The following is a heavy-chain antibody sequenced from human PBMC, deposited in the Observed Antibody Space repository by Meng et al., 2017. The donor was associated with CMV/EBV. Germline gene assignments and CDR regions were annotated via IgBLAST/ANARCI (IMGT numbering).Heavy chain of an antibody. CDR3: ARVATMVRGVIDY. Sequence: LSLTCAASGFTFSSYAMHWVRQAPGKGLEWVAVISYDGSNKYYADSVKGRFTISRDNSKNTLYLQMNSLRAEDTAVYYCARVATMVRGVIDYWGQGTLVTVSS. CDR1: GFTFSSYA. D-gene: IGHD3-10*01. V-gene: IGHV3-30*04. CDR2: ISYDGSNK. J-gene: IGHJ4*02.